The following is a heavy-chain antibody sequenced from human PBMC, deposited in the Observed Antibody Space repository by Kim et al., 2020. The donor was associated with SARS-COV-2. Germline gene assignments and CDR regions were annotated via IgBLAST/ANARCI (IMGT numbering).Heavy chain of an antibody. J-gene: IGHJ6*02. Sequence: SETLSLTCTVSGGSISNYYWNWIRQPPGKGLEWIGYIYYSGSTNYNSSLKSRVTIAVDTSKNQFSLKLSSVTAADTAGYYCAGDNGGMDVWGQGTTVPVSS. V-gene: IGHV4-59*13. CDR1: GGSISNYY. CDR2: IYYSGST. CDR3: AGDNGGMDV.